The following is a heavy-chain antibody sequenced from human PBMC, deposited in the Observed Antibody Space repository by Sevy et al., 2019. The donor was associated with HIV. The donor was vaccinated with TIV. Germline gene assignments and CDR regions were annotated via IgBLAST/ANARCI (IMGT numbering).Heavy chain of an antibody. V-gene: IGHV3-49*03. D-gene: IGHD3-22*01. Sequence: GGSLRLSCTGSGFTFGDYAMSWFRQAPGMGLEWVGFIRSKDYCGKTEYAASVKGRFTISRDYSKSIADLQMNSLKTEETAVYYCTRGYYYDSSGYSDYWGQGTLVTVSS. CDR2: IRSKDYCGKT. CDR3: TRGYYYDSSGYSDY. CDR1: GFTFGDYA. J-gene: IGHJ4*02.